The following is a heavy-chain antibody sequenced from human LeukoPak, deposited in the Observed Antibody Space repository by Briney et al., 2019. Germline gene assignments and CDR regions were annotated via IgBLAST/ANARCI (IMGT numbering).Heavy chain of an antibody. J-gene: IGHJ4*02. V-gene: IGHV4-38-2*02. D-gene: IGHD2-21*02. CDR1: GYSISSAYY. CDR3: ARSRLRPVVVVTEG. Sequence: SETLSLTCTVSGYSISSAYYWGWIRQPPGTGLEWIGSIYHSGSTYYNPSLKSRVTISLDTSKNHFSLKLSSVTAADTAVYYCARSRLRPVVVVTEGWGQGTLVTVSS. CDR2: IYHSGST.